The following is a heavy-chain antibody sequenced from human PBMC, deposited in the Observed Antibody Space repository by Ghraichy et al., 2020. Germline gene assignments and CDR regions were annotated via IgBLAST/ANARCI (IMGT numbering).Heavy chain of an antibody. J-gene: IGHJ2*01. CDR3: ARDKGGGWYFAL. CDR1: GFTFSAYW. V-gene: IGHV3-7*01. Sequence: ETLSLTCAASGFTFSAYWMSWVRQAPGKGLEWVANIKKDGSEKYYVDSGKGRFTISRDNAKNSVYLQMSSLRAEDTAVYYCARDKGGGWYFALWGRGTLVPVSS. CDR2: IKKDGSEK. D-gene: IGHD3-16*01.